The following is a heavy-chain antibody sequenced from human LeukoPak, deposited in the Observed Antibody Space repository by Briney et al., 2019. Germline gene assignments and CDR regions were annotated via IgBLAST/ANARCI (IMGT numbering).Heavy chain of an antibody. Sequence: PGGSLRLSCAASGFTFSSYEMNWVRQAPGKGLEWVSYISSSGSTIYYADSVKGRFTISRDNAKNSLYLQMNSLRAEDTAVYYCARSRGGSGSYWVRPFDYWGQGTLVTVSS. J-gene: IGHJ4*02. D-gene: IGHD3-10*01. CDR3: ARSRGGSGSYWVRPFDY. CDR1: GFTFSSYE. V-gene: IGHV3-48*03. CDR2: ISSSGSTI.